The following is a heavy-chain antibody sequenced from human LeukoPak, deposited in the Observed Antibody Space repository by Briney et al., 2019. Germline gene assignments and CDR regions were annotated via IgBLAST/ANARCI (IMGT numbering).Heavy chain of an antibody. J-gene: IGHJ4*02. D-gene: IGHD3-3*01. CDR2: IKQDGSEK. Sequence: GSLRLSCAASGFTFSSYWMSWVRQAPGKGLEWVANIKQDGSEKYYVDSVKGRFTISRDNAKNSLYLQMNSLRAEDTAVYYCARALTIFGVVMYFDYWGQGTLVTVSS. CDR1: GFTFSSYW. CDR3: ARALTIFGVVMYFDY. V-gene: IGHV3-7*01.